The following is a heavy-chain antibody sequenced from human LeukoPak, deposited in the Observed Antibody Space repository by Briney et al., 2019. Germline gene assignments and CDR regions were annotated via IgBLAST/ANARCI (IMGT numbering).Heavy chain of an antibody. CDR2: IYYSGST. CDR3: ARDFYYYGMDV. CDR1: GGSISSSSYY. V-gene: IGHV4-39*02. J-gene: IGHJ6*02. Sequence: KTSETLSLTCTVSGGSISSSSYYWGWIRQPPGKGLEWIGSIYYSGSTYYNPSLKSRVTISVDTSKNQFSLKLSSVTAADTAVYYCARDFYYYGMDVWGQGTTVTVSS.